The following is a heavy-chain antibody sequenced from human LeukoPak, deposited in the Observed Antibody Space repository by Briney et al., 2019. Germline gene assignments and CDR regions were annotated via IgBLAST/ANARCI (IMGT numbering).Heavy chain of an antibody. V-gene: IGHV4-59*01. Sequence: SETLSLTCTVSGGSISSYYWSWIRQPPGKGLEWSGYIYYSGSTNYNPSLKSRVTISVDTSKNQFSLKLTSVTAADTAVYYCARTTEGGYTYGYFYYYYMDVWGKGTTVTVSS. D-gene: IGHD5-18*01. J-gene: IGHJ6*03. CDR1: GGSISSYY. CDR2: IYYSGST. CDR3: ARTTEGGYTYGYFYYYYMDV.